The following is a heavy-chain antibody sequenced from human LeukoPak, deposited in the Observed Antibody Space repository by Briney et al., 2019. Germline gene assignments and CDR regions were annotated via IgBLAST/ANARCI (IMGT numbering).Heavy chain of an antibody. D-gene: IGHD3-22*01. J-gene: IGHJ3*02. CDR2: ITWNGGST. Sequence: PGGSLRLSCAASGFTFDDYGMSWVRHAPGKGLEWVSGITWNGGSTGYAASVKGRFPISRDNAKNSLYLQMNSLRAEDTALYYCARAEYYDSSGPDAFDIWGQGTMVTVSS. V-gene: IGHV3-20*04. CDR3: ARAEYYDSSGPDAFDI. CDR1: GFTFDDYG.